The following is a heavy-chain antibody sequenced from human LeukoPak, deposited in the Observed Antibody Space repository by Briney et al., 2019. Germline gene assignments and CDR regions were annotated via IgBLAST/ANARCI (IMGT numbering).Heavy chain of an antibody. D-gene: IGHD3-10*01. CDR3: ARVTMVRGAGSWYFDL. J-gene: IGHJ2*01. CDR1: GYSISSGYY. CDR2: IYRSGST. V-gene: IGHV4-38-2*02. Sequence: PSETLSLTCTVSGYSISSGYYWGWIRQPPGKGLEWIGTIYRSGSTYYNPSLKSRVTMSIGTSKNQFSLKLSSVTAADTAVYYCARVTMVRGAGSWYFDLRGRGTLVTVSS.